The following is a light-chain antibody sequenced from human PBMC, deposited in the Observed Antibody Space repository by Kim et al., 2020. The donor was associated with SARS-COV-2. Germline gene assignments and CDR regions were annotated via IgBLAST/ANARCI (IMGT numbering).Light chain of an antibody. CDR2: LNSDGSH. J-gene: IGLJ3*02. Sequence: ASVNLTRTLSSGHSSYAIAWHHQQPEKGSRYLMKLNSDGSHSKGAGIPDLFSVSSSGAERYLTISSLQSEYEADYYCQTWGTGDWVFGGGTQLTVL. CDR3: QTWGTGDWV. V-gene: IGLV4-69*01. CDR1: SGHSSYA.